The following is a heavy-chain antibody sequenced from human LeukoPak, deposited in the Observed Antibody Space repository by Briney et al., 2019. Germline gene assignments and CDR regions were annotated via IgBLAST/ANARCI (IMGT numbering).Heavy chain of an antibody. CDR2: IKSSDTST. CDR1: GSSFSDSY. CDR3: ARRGSMSSHAFDI. V-gene: IGHV3-11*01. D-gene: IGHD3-16*01. J-gene: IGHJ3*02. Sequence: PGGSLRLSCAASGSSFSDSYMSWIRQAPGQGLEWLSYIKSSDTSTFCADSVKGRFTVSRDNAKSSLYLQMNSLRVEDTAVYYCARRGSMSSHAFDIWGQGTVVTVSS.